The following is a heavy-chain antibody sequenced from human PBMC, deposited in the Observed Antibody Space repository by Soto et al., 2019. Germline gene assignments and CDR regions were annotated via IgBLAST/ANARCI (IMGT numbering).Heavy chain of an antibody. D-gene: IGHD6-13*01. CDR3: AREDIAAAVLVDYGMDV. V-gene: IGHV3-48*02. J-gene: IGHJ6*02. CDR1: GFTFSSYS. CDR2: ISSSSSTI. Sequence: GGSLRLSCAASGFTFSSYSMNWVRQAPGKGLEWVSYISSSSSTIYYADSVKGRFTISRDNAKNSLYLQMNSLRDEDTAVYYCAREDIAAAVLVDYGMDVWGQGTTVTVSS.